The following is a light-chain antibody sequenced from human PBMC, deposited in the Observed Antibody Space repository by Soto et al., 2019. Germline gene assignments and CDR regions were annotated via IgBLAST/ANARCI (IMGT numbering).Light chain of an antibody. V-gene: IGLV2-18*02. J-gene: IGLJ3*02. CDR2: EVT. Sequence: QSVRTQPPSGSGSPGRSVTISCNGTSSDIGSYNRVSWYQQSPGTAPKLIVYEVTNRPSGVAGRFSGSKSGNTASLTISGLQAEDEADYYCTSYTTRTALVFGGGTKVTVL. CDR3: TSYTTRTALV. CDR1: SSDIGSYNR.